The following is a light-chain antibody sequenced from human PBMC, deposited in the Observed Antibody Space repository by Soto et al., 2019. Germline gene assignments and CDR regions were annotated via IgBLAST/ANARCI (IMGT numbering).Light chain of an antibody. CDR1: QSLTSNF. CDR3: QQYGGSRPST. CDR2: GAS. Sequence: EIVLTQSPGTLSLSPGERGTLSCRASQSLTSNFLAWDQQRPGQAPRLLIYGASTRPTDIPDRFSGNGYGTEFTLTINGLDRDDFAVYYCQQYGGSRPSTFGQWIKVEV. J-gene: IGKJ1*01. V-gene: IGKV3-20*01.